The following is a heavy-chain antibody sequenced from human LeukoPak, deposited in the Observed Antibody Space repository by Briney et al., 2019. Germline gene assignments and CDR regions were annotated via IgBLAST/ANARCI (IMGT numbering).Heavy chain of an antibody. Sequence: GGSLRLSCAASGFSFWTYAMHWVRQAPGKGLEWVGIISYNGSHKYYADSVKGRFTISRDNSKNTLYLQMNSLRADDTSTYFCARRIETPTTGALDVWGQGTRVIVSS. CDR1: GFSFWTYA. CDR2: ISYNGSHK. CDR3: ARRIETPTTGALDV. V-gene: IGHV3-30*04. D-gene: IGHD1-26*01. J-gene: IGHJ3*01.